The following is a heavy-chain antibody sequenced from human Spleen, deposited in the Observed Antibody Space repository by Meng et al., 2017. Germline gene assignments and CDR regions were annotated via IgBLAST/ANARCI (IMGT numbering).Heavy chain of an antibody. D-gene: IGHD3-22*01. Sequence: SLKISCVASGFRVTDAWMSWVRQAPGKGLEWVSGISWNSGSIGYADSVKGRFTISRDNAKNSLYLQMNSLRAEDTAVYYCAREQYYYDSSGPPSRAFDIWGQGTMVTVSS. CDR3: AREQYYYDSSGPPSRAFDI. CDR1: GFRVTDAW. CDR2: ISWNSGSI. J-gene: IGHJ3*02. V-gene: IGHV3-9*01.